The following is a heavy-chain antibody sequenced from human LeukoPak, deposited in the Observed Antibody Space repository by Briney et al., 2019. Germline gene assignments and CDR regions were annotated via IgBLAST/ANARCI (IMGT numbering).Heavy chain of an antibody. J-gene: IGHJ5*02. V-gene: IGHV1-69*04. D-gene: IGHD4-23*01. CDR1: GGTFSSYA. Sequence: SVKASCKASGGTFSSYAISWVRQAPGQGLEWMGRIIPILGIANYAQKFQGRVTITADKSTSTAYMELSSLRSEDTAVYYCARDSGGRFAPVFWFDPWGQGTLVTVSS. CDR2: IIPILGIA. CDR3: ARDSGGRFAPVFWFDP.